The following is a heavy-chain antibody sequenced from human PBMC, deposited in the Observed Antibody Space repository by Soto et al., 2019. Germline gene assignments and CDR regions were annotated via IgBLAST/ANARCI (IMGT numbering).Heavy chain of an antibody. V-gene: IGHV3-74*03. CDR2: INNDGTIT. Sequence: LRLSFAASEFVFRSYWMHWVRQAPGKGLVWVSRINNDGTITQYADSVRGRFTISRDNSKKMLYLNMNNLRAEDTAMYYCARSDVKVWGQGTLVTVSS. CDR3: ARSDVKV. CDR1: EFVFRSYW. J-gene: IGHJ4*02.